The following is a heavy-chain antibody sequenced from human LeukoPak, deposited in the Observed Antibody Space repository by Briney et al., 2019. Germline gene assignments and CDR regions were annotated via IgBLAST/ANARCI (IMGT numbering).Heavy chain of an antibody. Sequence: PSETLSLTCAVSGYSISSGYYWGWIRQPPGKGLEWIGSIYHSGSTYYNPSLKSRVTISVDMSKNQFSLKLSSVTAADTAVYYCASTIAAAANFDYWGQGTLVTVSS. V-gene: IGHV4-38-2*01. D-gene: IGHD6-13*01. CDR3: ASTIAAAANFDY. CDR2: IYHSGST. J-gene: IGHJ4*02. CDR1: GYSISSGYY.